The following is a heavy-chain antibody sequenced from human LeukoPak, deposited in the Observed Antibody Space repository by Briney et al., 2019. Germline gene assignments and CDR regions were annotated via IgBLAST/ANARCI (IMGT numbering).Heavy chain of an antibody. D-gene: IGHD1-20*01. CDR3: ARVSITGQYYFDY. CDR2: IYPGNGNT. Sequence: ASVKVSCKASGYTFASYAVHWVRQAPGQRLEWMGWIYPGNGNTKYSQEFQGRVTITRDTSASTAYMELSSLRSEDMAVYYCARVSITGQYYFDYWGQGTLVTVSS. V-gene: IGHV1-3*03. J-gene: IGHJ4*02. CDR1: GYTFASYA.